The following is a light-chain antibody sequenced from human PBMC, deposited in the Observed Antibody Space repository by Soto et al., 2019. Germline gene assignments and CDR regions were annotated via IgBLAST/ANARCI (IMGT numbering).Light chain of an antibody. CDR3: QQYGSSPPSWT. Sequence: ETVLTQSPGTLSLSPGERATLSCRASQTVSSSYLAWYQQKPGQAPRLLIYGASSRATGIPDRFSGSGSGTDFTLTISRLEPEDFAVYYGHQYCQQYGSSPPSWTFGQGTRVEIK. CDR1: QTVSSSY. CDR2: GAS. J-gene: IGKJ1*01. V-gene: IGKV3-20*01.